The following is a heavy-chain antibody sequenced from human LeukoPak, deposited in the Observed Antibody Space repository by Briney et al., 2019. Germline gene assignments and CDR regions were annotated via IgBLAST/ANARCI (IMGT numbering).Heavy chain of an antibody. CDR2: IIPILGIA. CDR3: ARDEALWFGESTFDY. V-gene: IGHV1-69*04. D-gene: IGHD3-10*01. CDR1: GGTFSSYA. J-gene: IGHJ4*02. Sequence: GASVTVSCKASGGTFSSYAISWVRQAPGQGLEGMGRIIPILGIANYAQKFQGRVTITADKSTSTAYMELSSLRSEDTAVYYCARDEALWFGESTFDYWGQGTLVTVSS.